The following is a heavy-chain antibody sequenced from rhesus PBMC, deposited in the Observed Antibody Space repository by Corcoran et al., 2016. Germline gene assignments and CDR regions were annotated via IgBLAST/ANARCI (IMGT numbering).Heavy chain of an antibody. Sequence: QVHLQESGPAVVKPSETLSLICAVSGGSISSSYWWSWLRQSPGKGMEWIGGIYGSGGRTEYTPSLRSRVTISKDTAKSQFSLKLSSVTAADTAIYYCARDHPVTAGPYDYWGRGVQVTVSS. CDR1: GGSISSSYW. V-gene: IGHV4-93*01. CDR2: IYGSGGRT. J-gene: IGHJ4*01. CDR3: ARDHPVTAGPYDY. D-gene: IGHD4-23*01.